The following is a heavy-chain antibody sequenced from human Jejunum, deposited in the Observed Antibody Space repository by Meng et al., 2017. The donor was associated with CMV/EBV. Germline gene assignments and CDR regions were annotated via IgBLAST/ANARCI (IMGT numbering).Heavy chain of an antibody. D-gene: IGHD3-10*01. CDR2: IYPDDSDS. V-gene: IGHV5-51*01. Sequence: SGSTFSDSWIGWVRQMPGKGLEWMGIIYPDDSDSRYNPSFQGQVTISADKSITTAYLQWSSLKASDTGMYYCVRRAGSLYYFDFWGPGTRVTVSS. J-gene: IGHJ4*02. CDR3: VRRAGSLYYFDF. CDR1: GSTFSDSW.